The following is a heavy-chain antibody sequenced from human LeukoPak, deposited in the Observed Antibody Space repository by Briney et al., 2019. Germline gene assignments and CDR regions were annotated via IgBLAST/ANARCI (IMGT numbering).Heavy chain of an antibody. CDR3: AKDFRFSYVWDY. J-gene: IGHJ4*02. CDR2: ISGSGGRT. V-gene: IGHV3-23*01. Sequence: GGSLRLSCAACGFTFSSYAMSWVRQAPGKGLEWVSAISGSGGRTYYADSVKGRFIISRDNSKNPLYLQMNSLRAEDTAVYYCAKDFRFSYVWDYWGQGTLVTVSS. CDR1: GFTFSSYA. D-gene: IGHD5-18*01.